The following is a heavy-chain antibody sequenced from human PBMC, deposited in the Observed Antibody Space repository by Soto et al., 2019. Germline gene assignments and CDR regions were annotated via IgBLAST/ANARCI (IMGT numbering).Heavy chain of an antibody. J-gene: IGHJ4*02. Sequence: QLQLQESGSGLVKPSQNLSLTCAVSGGSISSGGYSWGWIRQPPGKGLEGIGYISPSGSTYFNPSLKSRVTISVDRSKNQFSLKLSSVTAADTAVYYCARGGLLPDYWGQGTMVTVSS. D-gene: IGHD6-19*01. V-gene: IGHV4-30-2*01. CDR3: ARGGLLPDY. CDR2: ISPSGST. CDR1: GGSISSGGYS.